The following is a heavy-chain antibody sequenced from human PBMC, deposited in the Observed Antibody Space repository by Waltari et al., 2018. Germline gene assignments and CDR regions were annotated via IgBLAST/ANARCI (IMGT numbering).Heavy chain of an antibody. CDR1: GPAASNWG. D-gene: IGHD3-10*01. CDR3: ATGGFYYYDS. CDR2: ISGSGDTT. J-gene: IGHJ4*02. V-gene: IGHV3-64*07. Sequence: EVQLVESGGGLVQPGGSLRLSCTASGPAASNWGMHWIRQAPGKGLELVSAISGSGDTTDYADSVKGRFTISRDNSKNTMYLQMDSLRVEDMAVYYCATGGFYYYDSWGQGILVTVSS.